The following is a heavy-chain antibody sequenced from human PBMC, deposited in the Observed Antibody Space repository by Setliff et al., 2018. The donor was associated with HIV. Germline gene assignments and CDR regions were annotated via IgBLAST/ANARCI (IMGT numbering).Heavy chain of an antibody. D-gene: IGHD2-2*01. CDR3: AHSLYCSSSNCSGLLFDY. CDR1: GFSLTTSAVG. Sequence: SGPTLVNPTQTLTLTCAFSGFSLTTSAVGVGWIRQPPGKALEWLALIYWDDDKRYRSSLKSRLTITKDTSKNQVALTMTNMDPVDTATHYCAHSLYCSSSNCSGLLFDYWGQGTLVTVSS. V-gene: IGHV2-5*02. J-gene: IGHJ4*02. CDR2: IYWDDDK.